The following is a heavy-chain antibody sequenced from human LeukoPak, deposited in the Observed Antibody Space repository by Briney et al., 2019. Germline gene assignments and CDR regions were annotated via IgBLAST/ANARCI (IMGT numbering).Heavy chain of an antibody. CDR2: IYYSGST. J-gene: IGHJ4*02. Sequence: SQTLSLTCTVSGGSISSSNYYWGWIRQHPGKGLEWIGSIYYSGSTYYNPSLKSRVTISVDTSKNQFSLKLSSVTAADTAVYYCARLWRGNYLNFDYWGQGTLVTVSS. V-gene: IGHV4-39*01. CDR3: ARLWRGNYLNFDY. D-gene: IGHD1-26*01. CDR1: GGSISSSNYY.